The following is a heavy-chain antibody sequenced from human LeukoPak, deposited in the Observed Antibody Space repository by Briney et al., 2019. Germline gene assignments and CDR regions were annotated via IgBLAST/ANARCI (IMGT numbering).Heavy chain of an antibody. CDR1: GGSISSYY. V-gene: IGHV4-59*01. CDR3: ARIWAVVTDSSGYNYYYYGMDV. CDR2: IYYSGST. D-gene: IGHD3-22*01. Sequence: SETLSLTCTVSGGSISSYYWSWIRQPPGKGLEWIGYIYYSGSTNYNPSLKSRVTISVDTSKNQFSLKLSSVTAADTAVYYCARIWAVVTDSSGYNYYYYGMDVWGQGTTVTVSS. J-gene: IGHJ6*02.